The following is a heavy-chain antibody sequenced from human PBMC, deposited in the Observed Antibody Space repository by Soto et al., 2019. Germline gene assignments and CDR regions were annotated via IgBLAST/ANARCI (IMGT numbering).Heavy chain of an antibody. CDR2: IWYDGSNK. CDR1: GFTFSSYG. J-gene: IGHJ4*02. V-gene: IGHV3-33*01. CDR3: ARQFYDYVWGSYRLPPDY. D-gene: IGHD3-16*02. Sequence: GGSLRLSCAASGFTFSSYGMHWVRQAPGKGLEWVAVIWYDGSNKYYADSVKGRFTISRDNSKNTLYLQMNSLRAEDTAVYYCARQFYDYVWGSYRLPPDYWGQGTLVTVSS.